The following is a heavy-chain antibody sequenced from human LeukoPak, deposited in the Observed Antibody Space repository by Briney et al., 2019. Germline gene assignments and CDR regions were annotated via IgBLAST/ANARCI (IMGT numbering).Heavy chain of an antibody. CDR2: ISAYNVNT. CDR3: ARDRVGGDLTEVSLY. J-gene: IGHJ4*01. V-gene: IGHV1-18*01. D-gene: IGHD4-17*01. CDR1: VSHFANFG. Sequence: GASVNLSCTSAVSHFANFGLTWVRQAPRQGLGWMGWISAYNVNTHYAQKFRGRVTLTTETTTSTACLELRRLKSDDTAVYYSARDRVGGDLTEVSLYWGEGTLVTVSS.